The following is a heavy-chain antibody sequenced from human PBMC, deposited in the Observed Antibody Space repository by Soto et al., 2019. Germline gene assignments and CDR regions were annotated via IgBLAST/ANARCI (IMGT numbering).Heavy chain of an antibody. V-gene: IGHV4-59*01. Sequence: QVQLQESGPGLVKPSETLSLTCTVSGGSISSYYWSWIRQPPGKGLEWIGFIFYSGSTSSNPSLETRVNISVDTSECQFSLKLNSLTAAVTAVCYCASMTGDPVLSFDSWGQGTLVAVSS. CDR1: GGSISSYY. J-gene: IGHJ5*01. CDR2: IFYSGST. CDR3: ASMTGDPVLSFDS. D-gene: IGHD3-10*01.